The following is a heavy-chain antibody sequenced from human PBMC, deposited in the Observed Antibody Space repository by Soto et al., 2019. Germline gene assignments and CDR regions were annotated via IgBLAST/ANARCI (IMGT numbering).Heavy chain of an antibody. V-gene: IGHV4-59*08. J-gene: IGHJ5*02. D-gene: IGHD3-9*01. CDR3: ASNIPSRTNELLYFDPP. Sequence: SETLSLTCTVSGGSISSYYWSWIRQPPGKGLEWIGYIYYSGSTNYNPSLKSRVTISVDTSKNEFSLKLRPVTAANTAVDSLASNIPSRTNELLYFDPPGGQGTRVTV. CDR2: IYYSGST. CDR1: GGSISSYY.